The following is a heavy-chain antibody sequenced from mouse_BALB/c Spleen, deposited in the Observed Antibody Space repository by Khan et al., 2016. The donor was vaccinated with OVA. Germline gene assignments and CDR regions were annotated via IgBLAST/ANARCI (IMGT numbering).Heavy chain of an antibody. CDR1: GYSITSNYA. V-gene: IGHV3-2*02. CDR3: ARGNYYGDALDY. Sequence: EVQLQESGPGLVKPSQSLSLTCTVTGYSITSNYAWNWIRQLPGNKMEWMGYISYSGSTSYNPSLKSRISITRDTSNNQFFLQLNSVTTEDAATYYGARGNYYGDALDYWGQGTSVTVAS. CDR2: ISYSGST. J-gene: IGHJ4*01. D-gene: IGHD1-1*01.